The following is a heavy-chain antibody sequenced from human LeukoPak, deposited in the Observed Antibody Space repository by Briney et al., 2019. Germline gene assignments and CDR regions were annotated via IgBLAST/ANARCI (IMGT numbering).Heavy chain of an antibody. V-gene: IGHV1-69*04. CDR1: GGTFSSYA. D-gene: IGHD3-10*01. CDR3: ARDYYGSGSYNG. J-gene: IGHJ4*02. Sequence: SVKVSCKASGGTFSSYAISWVRQAPGQGLEWMGRIIPILGIANYAQKFQGRVTITADKSTSTAYMELSSLRSEDTAVYYCARDYYGSGSYNGWGQGTLVTVSS. CDR2: IIPILGIA.